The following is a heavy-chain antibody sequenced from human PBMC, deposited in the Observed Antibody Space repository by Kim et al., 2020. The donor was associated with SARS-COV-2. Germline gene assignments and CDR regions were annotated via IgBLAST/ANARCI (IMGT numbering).Heavy chain of an antibody. CDR2: IYYSGST. CDR3: ARRYFGDEIPYYFDY. D-gene: IGHD3-9*01. V-gene: IGHV4-39*01. J-gene: IGHJ4*02. CDR1: GGSISSSSYY. Sequence: SETLSLTCTVSGGSISSSSYYWGWIRQPPGKGLEWIGSIYYSGSTYYNPSLKSRVTISVDTSKNQFSLKLSSVTAADTAVYYCARRYFGDEIPYYFDYWGQGTLVTVSS.